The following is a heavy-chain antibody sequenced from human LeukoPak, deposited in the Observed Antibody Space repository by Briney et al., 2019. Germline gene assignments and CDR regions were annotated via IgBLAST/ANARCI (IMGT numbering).Heavy chain of an antibody. CDR3: ARDWLAPYFDY. Sequence: PGGSLRLSCAASGFTFSSYAMSWVRLAPGKGLQWVSSISSSSNYIYYADSVKGRFTISRDNAKNSLYLQMNSLRAEDTAVYYCARDWLAPYFDYWGQGILVTVSS. D-gene: IGHD5-12*01. J-gene: IGHJ4*02. V-gene: IGHV3-21*01. CDR2: ISSSSNYI. CDR1: GFTFSSYA.